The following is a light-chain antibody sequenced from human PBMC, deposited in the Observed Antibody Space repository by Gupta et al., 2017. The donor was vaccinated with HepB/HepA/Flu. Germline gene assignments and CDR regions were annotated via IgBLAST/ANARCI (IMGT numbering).Light chain of an antibody. CDR3: NSFSNVFTRV. Sequence: QSALAQPASVSGSPGKSITISCTGSSDDVGGFDYVSWFQQLPGKAPKLLIYDAYNRPSGISNRFSGSKSGNTASLPISGLQAEDEADYYCNSFSNVFTRVCGGGTKLTVL. J-gene: IGLJ3*02. V-gene: IGLV2-14*03. CDR2: DAY. CDR1: SDDVGGFDY.